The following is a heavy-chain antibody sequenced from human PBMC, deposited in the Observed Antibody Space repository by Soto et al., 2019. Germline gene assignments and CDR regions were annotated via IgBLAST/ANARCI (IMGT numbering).Heavy chain of an antibody. D-gene: IGHD3-10*01. Sequence: QVQLQESGPGLVKPSETLALTCTVSGASVSSYYWSWIRQPPGKGLEWLGYILYTGNTNYNPSLKSRVTMSVDTSKNQVSLKLSAVTAADTAVYFCARAAYGSGSYYAPYYYYAMDVGGQGTTVTVSS. CDR3: ARAAYGSGSYYAPYYYYAMDV. J-gene: IGHJ6*02. V-gene: IGHV4-59*02. CDR1: GASVSSYY. CDR2: ILYTGNT.